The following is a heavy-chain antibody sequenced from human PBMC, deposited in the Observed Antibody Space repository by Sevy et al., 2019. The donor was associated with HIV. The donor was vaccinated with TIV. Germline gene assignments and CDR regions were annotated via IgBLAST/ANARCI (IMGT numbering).Heavy chain of an antibody. D-gene: IGHD2-15*01. CDR1: GYSFTSYW. CDR2: IYPGDSDT. J-gene: IGHJ3*02. Sequence: GESLKISCKGSGYSFTSYWIGWVRQMPGKGLEWMGMIYPGDSDTRYSPSFQGQVTISADKSISTAYLQWSSLKASDTAMYYCARTDCSGGSCYLYGIWGQGTMVTVSS. CDR3: ARTDCSGGSCYLYGI. V-gene: IGHV5-51*01.